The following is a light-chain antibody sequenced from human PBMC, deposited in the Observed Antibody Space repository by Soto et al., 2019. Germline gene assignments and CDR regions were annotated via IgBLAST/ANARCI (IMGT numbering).Light chain of an antibody. J-gene: IGLJ1*01. Sequence: QSALTQPASVSGSLGQSITISCTGTTSDVGGYNYVSWYQQHPGKAPILMIYEVTNRPSGVSNRFSGSKSGNTASLTISGLQVEDEAEYFYGSYTGSITYVFGTGTKLTVL. CDR1: TSDVGGYNY. CDR3: GSYTGSITYV. V-gene: IGLV2-14*01. CDR2: EVT.